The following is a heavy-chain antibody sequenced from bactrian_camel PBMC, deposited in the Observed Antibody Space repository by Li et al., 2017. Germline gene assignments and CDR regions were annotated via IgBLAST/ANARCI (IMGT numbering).Heavy chain of an antibody. CDR3: VVGTYGGSCPWYFGETEYDY. J-gene: IGHJ4*01. Sequence: VQLVESGGGSVQAGGSLRLSCEVTGNTYTPDCMGWFRQAPGKGREGIAAMSSTGTKSVLPSVRGRFTISKDNAKNIVYLQMVSLKPEDSAMYYCVVGTYGGSCPWYFGETEYDYKGQGTQVTVS. CDR2: MSSTGT. D-gene: IGHD2*01. CDR1: GNTYTPDC. V-gene: IGHV3S53*01.